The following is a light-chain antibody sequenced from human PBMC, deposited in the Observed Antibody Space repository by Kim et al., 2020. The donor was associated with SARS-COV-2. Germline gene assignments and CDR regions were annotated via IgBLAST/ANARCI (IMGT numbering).Light chain of an antibody. CDR1: QSVSSN. Sequence: EIVMTQSPATLSVSPGERATLSCRASQSVSSNLAWYQQKPGQAPRLLIYGASTRATGIPARFSGSGSGTEFTLTISSLQSEDFAVYYCQKYNNWPPWKCGQGTKVDIK. J-gene: IGKJ1*01. V-gene: IGKV3-15*01. CDR2: GAS. CDR3: QKYNNWPPWK.